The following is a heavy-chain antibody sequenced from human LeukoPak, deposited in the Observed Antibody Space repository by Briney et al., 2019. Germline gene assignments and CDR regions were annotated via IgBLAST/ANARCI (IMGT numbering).Heavy chain of an antibody. J-gene: IGHJ5*02. V-gene: IGHV3-21*01. CDR1: GFTFSGYS. CDR3: ARDPGWDFWSGYKSGVSDWFDP. CDR2: ISSSSSYI. Sequence: GGSLRLSCAASGFTFSGYSMNWVRQAPGKGLEWVSSISSSSSYIYYADSVKGRFTISRDNAKNSLYLQMNSLRAEDTAVYYCARDPGWDFWSGYKSGVSDWFDPWGQGTLVTVSS. D-gene: IGHD3-3*01.